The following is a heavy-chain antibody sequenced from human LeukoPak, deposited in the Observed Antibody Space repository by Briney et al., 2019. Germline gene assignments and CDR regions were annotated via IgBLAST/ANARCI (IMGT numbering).Heavy chain of an antibody. CDR3: AREYIVVVPAALDAFDI. V-gene: IGHV3-21*01. CDR2: ISSSSSYI. J-gene: IGHJ3*02. CDR1: GFTFSSYS. D-gene: IGHD2-2*01. Sequence: GGSLRLSCAASGFTFSSYSMNWVRQAPGKGLEWVSSISSSSSYIYYADSVKGRFTISRDNAKNSLYLQMNSLRAEDTAVYYCAREYIVVVPAALDAFDIWGXGTMVTVSS.